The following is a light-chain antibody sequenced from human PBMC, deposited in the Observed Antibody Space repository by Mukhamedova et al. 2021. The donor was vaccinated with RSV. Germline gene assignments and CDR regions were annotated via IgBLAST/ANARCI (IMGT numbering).Light chain of an antibody. CDR2: GAS. CDR3: QQYNNWPYT. CDR1: QSVSSSY. J-gene: IGKJ2*01. Sequence: ATLSCRASQSVSSSYLAWYQQKPGQAPRLLIYGASSRATGIPDRFSGSGSGTDFTLTISRLEPEDFAVYYCQQYNNWPYTFGQGT. V-gene: IGKV3-20*01.